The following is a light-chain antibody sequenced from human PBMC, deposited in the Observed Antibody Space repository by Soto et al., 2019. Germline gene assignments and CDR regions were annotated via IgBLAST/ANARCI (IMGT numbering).Light chain of an antibody. CDR3: AAWDDSLSAVV. CDR2: RNN. Sequence: QSVLTQPPSASGTPGQRVTISCSGSSSNIGSNYLYWYQQLPGTAPKLLIYRNNERPSGVPDRFSGFKSGTSASLAISGLRSEDEADYYCAAWDDSLSAVVFGGGTKLTVL. J-gene: IGLJ2*01. V-gene: IGLV1-47*01. CDR1: SSNIGSNY.